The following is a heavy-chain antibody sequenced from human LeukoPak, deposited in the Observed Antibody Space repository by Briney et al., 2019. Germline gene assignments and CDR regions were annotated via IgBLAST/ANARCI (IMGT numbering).Heavy chain of an antibody. CDR1: GGSFSGYY. Sequence: SETLSLTCAVYGGSFSGYYWSWIRQPPGKGLEWIGEINHSGSTNYNPSLKSRVTISVDTSKNQFSLKLSSVTAADTAVYYCARAGTYYYGSGSYPQPRPYYFDYWGQGTLATVSS. D-gene: IGHD3-10*01. CDR2: INHSGST. V-gene: IGHV4-34*01. CDR3: ARAGTYYYGSGSYPQPRPYYFDY. J-gene: IGHJ4*02.